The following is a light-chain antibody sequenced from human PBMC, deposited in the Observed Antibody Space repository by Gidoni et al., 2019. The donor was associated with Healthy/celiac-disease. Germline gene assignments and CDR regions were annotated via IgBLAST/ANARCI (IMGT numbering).Light chain of an antibody. Sequence: ALRLTQSPSSFSASTGDRVTITCRASQGISSYLAWYQQKPGKAPKLLIYAASTLQSGVPSTFSGSRSGTDFTLTISCLQSEDFATYYCQQYYSYPLTFGQGTKVEIK. CDR1: QGISSY. J-gene: IGKJ1*01. CDR2: AAS. CDR3: QQYYSYPLT. V-gene: IGKV1-8*01.